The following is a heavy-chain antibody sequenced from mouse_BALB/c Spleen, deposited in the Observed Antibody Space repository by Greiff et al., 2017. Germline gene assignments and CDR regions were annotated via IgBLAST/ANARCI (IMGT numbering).Heavy chain of an antibody. J-gene: IGHJ4*01. CDR3: AREDAMDY. CDR1: GYSITRGYY. CDR2: ISYDGSN. V-gene: IGHV3-6*02. Sequence: EVKLQESGPGLVKPSQSLSLTCSVTGYSITRGYYWNWIRQFPGNKLEWMGYISYDGSNNYNPSLKNRISITRDTSKNHFFLMLNSVTTEDTATYYCAREDAMDYWGQGTSVTVSA.